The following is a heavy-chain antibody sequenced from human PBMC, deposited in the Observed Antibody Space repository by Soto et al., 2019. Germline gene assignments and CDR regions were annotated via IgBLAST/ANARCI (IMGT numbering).Heavy chain of an antibody. V-gene: IGHV1-69*01. Sequence: QVQLVQSGAEGKKPGSSVKVSCKASGGTFSSYSINWVRQAPGQGLEWMGEIIPIFGTANYAQKFQGRVTITADESTSTACMELSSLRSEATAVYYCARDGGRHSGGIDYWGQGTLVTVSS. CDR1: GGTFSSYS. CDR3: ARDGGRHSGGIDY. J-gene: IGHJ4*02. D-gene: IGHD1-26*01. CDR2: IIPIFGTA.